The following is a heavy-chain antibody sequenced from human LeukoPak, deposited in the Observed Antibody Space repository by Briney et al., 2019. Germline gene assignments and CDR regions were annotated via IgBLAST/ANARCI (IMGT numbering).Heavy chain of an antibody. CDR3: AKESDTVVVPAAIDY. CDR1: GFTFSSYG. Sequence: PGGSLRLSCAASGFTFSSYGMHWVRQAPGKGLEWVAFIRYDGSNKYYADSVKGRFTISRDNSKNTLYLQMNSLRAEDTAVYYCAKESDTVVVPAAIDYWGQGTLVTVSS. D-gene: IGHD2-2*01. CDR2: IRYDGSNK. J-gene: IGHJ4*02. V-gene: IGHV3-30*02.